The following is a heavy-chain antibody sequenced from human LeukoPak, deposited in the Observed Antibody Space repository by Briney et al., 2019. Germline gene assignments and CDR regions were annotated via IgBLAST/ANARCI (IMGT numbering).Heavy chain of an antibody. J-gene: IGHJ4*02. CDR3: ARGEEELGY. D-gene: IGHD3-10*01. V-gene: IGHV4-30-4*01. CDR2: IYYSGST. Sequence: SETLSLTCAVSGGSISSGGYSWSWIRQPPGKGLEWIGYIYYSGSTYYNPSLKSRVTISVDTSKNQFSLKLSSVTAADTAVYYCARGEEELGYWGQGTLVTVSS. CDR1: GGSISSGGYS.